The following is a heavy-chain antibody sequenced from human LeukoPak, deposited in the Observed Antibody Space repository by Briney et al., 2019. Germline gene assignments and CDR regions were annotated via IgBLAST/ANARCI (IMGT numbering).Heavy chain of an antibody. D-gene: IGHD1-26*01. CDR2: ISYDGSNK. CDR1: GFTFSSYG. J-gene: IGHJ4*02. CDR3: AKAIEVKELLPISPVDY. Sequence: PGRSLRLSCAASGFTFSSYGMHWVRQAPGKGLEWVAVISYDGSNKYYADSVKGRFTISRDNSKNTLYLQMNSLRAEDTAVYYCAKAIEVKELLPISPVDYWGQGTLVTVSS. V-gene: IGHV3-30*18.